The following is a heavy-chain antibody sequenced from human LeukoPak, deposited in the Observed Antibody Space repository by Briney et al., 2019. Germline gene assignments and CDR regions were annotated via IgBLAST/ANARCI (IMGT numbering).Heavy chain of an antibody. Sequence: SETLSLTCTVSGGSIRSYYWSWIRQPPGKGLEWIGYIYYSGSTNYNPSLKSRVTISVDTSKNQFSLKLSSVTAADTAVYYCARHIPTPYYYGSGSYLWFYFDYWGQGTLVTVSS. CDR2: IYYSGST. D-gene: IGHD3-10*01. CDR3: ARHIPTPYYYGSGSYLWFYFDY. V-gene: IGHV4-59*08. CDR1: GGSIRSYY. J-gene: IGHJ4*02.